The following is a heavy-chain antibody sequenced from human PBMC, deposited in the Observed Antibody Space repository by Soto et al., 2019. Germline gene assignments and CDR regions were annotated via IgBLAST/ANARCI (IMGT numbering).Heavy chain of an antibody. D-gene: IGHD1-26*01. V-gene: IGHV3-9*01. J-gene: IGHJ3*02. CDR3: AKVFNQNLASVGAFDI. CDR1: GFAFDGYA. Sequence: EVQLVESGGGLVQPGSSLRLSCVASGFAFDGYAMHWVRQAPGKGLEWVSGISWHSGSIAYGDSVKGRFTISRDNAKNALYLQMNSLRAEDTALYYCAKVFNQNLASVGAFDIWGQGTLVTVSS. CDR2: ISWHSGSI.